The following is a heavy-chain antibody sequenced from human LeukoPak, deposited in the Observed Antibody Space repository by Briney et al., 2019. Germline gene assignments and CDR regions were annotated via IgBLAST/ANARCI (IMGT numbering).Heavy chain of an antibody. CDR2: IKQDGRDK. CDR1: GFTFSSYW. Sequence: QPGGSLRLSCAASGFTFSSYWMNWVRQAPGKGLEWVATIKQDGRDKYYVDSVKGRFTISRDDAKNSLYLQMNSLRVEDTAVYHCVRYFTAVAPTLRLDYWGQGTLVTVSS. J-gene: IGHJ4*02. CDR3: VRYFTAVAPTLRLDY. D-gene: IGHD6-19*01. V-gene: IGHV3-7*03.